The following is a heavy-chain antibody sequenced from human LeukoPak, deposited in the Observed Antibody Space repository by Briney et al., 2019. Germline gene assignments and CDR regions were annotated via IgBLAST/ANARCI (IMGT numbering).Heavy chain of an antibody. Sequence: GASVKVSCKASGYTFTGYYMHWVRQAPGQGLEWMGWINPNSGGTNYAQKFQGRVTMTRDTSISTAHMELSRLRSDDTAVYYCARERVLGGTQSNTEYFQHWGQGTLVTVSS. CDR2: INPNSGGT. J-gene: IGHJ1*01. CDR1: GYTFTGYY. V-gene: IGHV1-2*02. D-gene: IGHD1-1*01. CDR3: ARERVLGGTQSNTEYFQH.